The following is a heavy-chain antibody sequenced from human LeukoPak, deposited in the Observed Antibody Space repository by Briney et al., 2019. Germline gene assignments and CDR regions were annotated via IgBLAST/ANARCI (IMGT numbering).Heavy chain of an antibody. V-gene: IGHV1-69*13. J-gene: IGHJ6*03. CDR3: ATRAADVPTRPAYYYYYMDV. Sequence: SVKVSCKASGGTFSSYAISWVRQAPGQGLEWMGGIIPIFGTANYAQKFQGRVTITADESTSTAYMELSSLRSEDTAVYYCATRAADVPTRPAYYYYYMDVWGKGTTVTVSS. D-gene: IGHD6-6*01. CDR2: IIPIFGTA. CDR1: GGTFSSYA.